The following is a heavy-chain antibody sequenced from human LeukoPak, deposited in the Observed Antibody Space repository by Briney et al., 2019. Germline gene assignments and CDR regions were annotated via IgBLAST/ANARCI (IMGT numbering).Heavy chain of an antibody. Sequence: KDGESLKISCKGSGYIFTTYWIAWVRQIPGKGLEWMGIIYPGDSDTRYSPSFQGQVTISADKSISTAYLQWSSLKASDTAMYYCARLVTSYFDYWGQGTLVTVSS. CDR1: GYIFTTYW. CDR3: ARLVTSYFDY. V-gene: IGHV5-51*01. D-gene: IGHD4-11*01. J-gene: IGHJ4*02. CDR2: IYPGDSDT.